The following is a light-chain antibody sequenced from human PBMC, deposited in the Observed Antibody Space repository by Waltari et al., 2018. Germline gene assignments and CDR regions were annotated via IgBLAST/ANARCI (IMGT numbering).Light chain of an antibody. V-gene: IGLV3-21*04. Sequence: SYVLTQPPSVSVAPGKTARITCGGNKIETKRVPWYQQKPGQAPILGISDDSNRPSGIPERFSGSNSGNTATLTISRVEAADEADYYCQVWDANNDPGVFGTGTEVTVL. CDR3: QVWDANNDPGV. CDR1: KIETKR. J-gene: IGLJ1*01. CDR2: DDS.